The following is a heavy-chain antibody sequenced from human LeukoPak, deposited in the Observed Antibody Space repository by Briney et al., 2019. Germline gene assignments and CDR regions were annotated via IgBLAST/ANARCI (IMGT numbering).Heavy chain of an antibody. V-gene: IGHV1-18*01. CDR2: ISAYNGNT. CDR1: GYTFTNYG. D-gene: IGHD6-19*01. CDR3: AREQWLAAFDI. J-gene: IGHJ3*02. Sequence: ASVKVSCKASGYTFTNYGISWVRQAPGQGLEWMGWISAYNGNTNYAQKLQGRVTMTTDTSTSTAHMELRSLRSDDTAVYYCAREQWLAAFDIWGQGTMVTVSS.